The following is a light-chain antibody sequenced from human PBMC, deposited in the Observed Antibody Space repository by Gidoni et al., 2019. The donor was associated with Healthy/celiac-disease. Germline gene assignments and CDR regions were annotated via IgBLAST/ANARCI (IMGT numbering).Light chain of an antibody. CDR1: QGIISY. CDR3: QQYYSYPVT. CDR2: AAS. J-gene: IGKJ4*01. Sequence: AIRMTQSPSSFSASTGYRVTITCRASQGIISYLDWYQQKPGKAPKLLIYAASTLQSGVPSRFSGSGSGTDFTLTISCLQSEDFATYYCQQYYSYPVTFGGGTKVEIK. V-gene: IGKV1-8*01.